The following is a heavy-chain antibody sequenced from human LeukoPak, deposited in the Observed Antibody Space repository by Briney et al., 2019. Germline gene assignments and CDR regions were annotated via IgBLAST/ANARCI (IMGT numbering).Heavy chain of an antibody. Sequence: SVKVSCKASGGTFSSYAISWVRQAPGQGLEWMGGIIPIFGTANYAQKFQGRVTITADKSTSTAYMELSSLRSEDTAVYYCARGVYYGSGDQYNWFDPWGQGTLVTVSS. CDR3: ARGVYYGSGDQYNWFDP. D-gene: IGHD3-10*01. CDR1: GGTFSSYA. CDR2: IIPIFGTA. J-gene: IGHJ5*02. V-gene: IGHV1-69*06.